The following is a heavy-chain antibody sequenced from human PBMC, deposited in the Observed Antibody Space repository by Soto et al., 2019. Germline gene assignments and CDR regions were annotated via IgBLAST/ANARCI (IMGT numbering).Heavy chain of an antibody. CDR2: IDYDGTST. V-gene: IGHV3-74*01. CDR3: ARGSLAFSYYYMDV. J-gene: IGHJ6*03. Sequence: EVQLVESGGALLQPGGSLRLSCEASGFTFSSYWMHWVRQVPGKGLVWVSRIDYDGTSTTYADSVKGRFTISRDNAKNTLYLQMNSLRAEDTAVYYCARGSLAFSYYYMDVWGKGTTVTVSS. D-gene: IGHD3-10*01. CDR1: GFTFSSYW.